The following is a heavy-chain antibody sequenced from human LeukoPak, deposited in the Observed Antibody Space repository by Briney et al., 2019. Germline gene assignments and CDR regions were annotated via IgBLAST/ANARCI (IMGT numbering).Heavy chain of an antibody. Sequence: GGSLRLSCAASGFTVSSTYMNWVRQSPGKGLEWVSVMYSDGTTFYADSVNGRFTISRDNSNNTLYLQMNGLTAEDTAVYYCARYVQGEYDWNDGWFDPWGQGTLVTVSS. D-gene: IGHD1-1*01. J-gene: IGHJ5*02. CDR2: MYSDGTT. V-gene: IGHV3-66*01. CDR1: GFTVSSTY. CDR3: ARYVQGEYDWNDGWFDP.